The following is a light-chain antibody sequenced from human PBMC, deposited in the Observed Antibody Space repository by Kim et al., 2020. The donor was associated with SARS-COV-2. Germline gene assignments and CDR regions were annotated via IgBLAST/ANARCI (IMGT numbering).Light chain of an antibody. J-gene: IGKJ1*01. CDR1: QGISSW. CDR2: AAS. V-gene: IGKV1D-16*01. Sequence: DIQMTQSPRSLSASVGDRVTITCRASQGISSWLAWYQQKPQKAPKSLIYAASSLQSGVPSRFTGSGSGTDFTLTITSLQPEVFATYKCKKYDNYPRTFGKGTKGDIK. CDR3: KKYDNYPRT.